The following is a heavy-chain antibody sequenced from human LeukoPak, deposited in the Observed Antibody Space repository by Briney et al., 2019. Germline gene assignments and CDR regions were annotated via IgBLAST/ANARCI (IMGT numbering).Heavy chain of an antibody. CDR2: IRYDGSNK. V-gene: IGHV3-30*02. CDR3: AKGWVYYDILTGGRFDY. Sequence: GGSLRLSCAASGFTFSSHGMHWVRQAPGKGLEWVAFIRYDGSNKYYADSVKGRFTISRDNSKNTLYLQMNSLRAEDTAVYYCAKGWVYYDILTGGRFDYWGQGTLVTVSS. J-gene: IGHJ4*02. CDR1: GFTFSSHG. D-gene: IGHD3-9*01.